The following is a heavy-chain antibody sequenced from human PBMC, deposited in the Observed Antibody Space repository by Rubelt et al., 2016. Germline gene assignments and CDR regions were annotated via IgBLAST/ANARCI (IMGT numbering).Heavy chain of an antibody. J-gene: IGHJ4*02. V-gene: IGHV4-59*12. D-gene: IGHD3-10*01. CDR3: ARGRSGLAFDY. CDR1: GGSISSYY. CDR2: IYYSGST. Sequence: QVQLQESGPGLVKPSETLSLTCTVSGGSISSYYWSWIRQPPGKGLEWIGYIYYSGSTNYNPSLKSRVTTSVDTSKNQFSLKLRSVTAADTAVYYCARGRSGLAFDYWGQGTLVTVSS.